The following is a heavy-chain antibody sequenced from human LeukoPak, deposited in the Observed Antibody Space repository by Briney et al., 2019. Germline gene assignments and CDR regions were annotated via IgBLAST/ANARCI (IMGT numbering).Heavy chain of an antibody. J-gene: IGHJ4*02. CDR2: IYYSGST. CDR1: GGSISSGSYY. Sequence: SETLSLTCTVSGGSISSGSYYWSWIRQPAGKGLEWIGYIYYSGSTYYNPSLKSRVTISVDTSKNQFSLKLSSVTAADTAVYYCARVGYGSLDYWGQGTLVTVSS. V-gene: IGHV4-30-4*08. CDR3: ARVGYGSLDY. D-gene: IGHD2-15*01.